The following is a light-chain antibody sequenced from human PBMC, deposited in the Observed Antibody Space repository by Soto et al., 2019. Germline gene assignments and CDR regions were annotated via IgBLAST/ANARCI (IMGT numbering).Light chain of an antibody. CDR2: HAS. CDR1: QNIRNW. J-gene: IGKJ1*01. V-gene: IGKV1-5*01. Sequence: DIQMTQSPSTLSASVGDSVTITCRASQNIRNWLAWYQQKPGKAPTLLIYHASTLESGVPSRFSGSGSETEFTLTISSLLPDDVATYYCQQYNTYLSFGQGTKVDIK. CDR3: QQYNTYLS.